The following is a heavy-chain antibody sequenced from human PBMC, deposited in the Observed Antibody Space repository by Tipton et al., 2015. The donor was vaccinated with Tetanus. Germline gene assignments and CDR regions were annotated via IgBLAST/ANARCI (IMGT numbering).Heavy chain of an antibody. V-gene: IGHV3-66*01. CDR2: IFSGGST. D-gene: IGHD3-22*01. J-gene: IGHJ3*02. CDR1: GFTVSSNY. Sequence: SLRLSCAASGFTVSSNYLSWVRQAPGKGLEWVSVIFSGGSTYYADSVKGRFTISRDNSENTLYLQMNSLRAEDTAVYFCATMRSSEALDIWGQGTMVTVS. CDR3: ATMRSSEALDI.